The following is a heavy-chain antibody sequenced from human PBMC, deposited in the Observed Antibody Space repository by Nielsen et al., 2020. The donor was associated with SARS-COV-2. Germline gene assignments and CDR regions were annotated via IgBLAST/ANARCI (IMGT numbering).Heavy chain of an antibody. CDR2: ISGSGGST. V-gene: IGHV3-23*01. Sequence: GESLKISCAASGFTFSSYAMSWVRQAPGKGLEWVSAISGSGGSTYYADSVKGRFTISRDNSKNTLYLQMNSLRAEDTAVYYCAKDLAITIFGVGTPLPYGGMDVWGQGTMVTVSS. D-gene: IGHD3-3*01. J-gene: IGHJ6*02. CDR3: AKDLAITIFGVGTPLPYGGMDV. CDR1: GFTFSSYA.